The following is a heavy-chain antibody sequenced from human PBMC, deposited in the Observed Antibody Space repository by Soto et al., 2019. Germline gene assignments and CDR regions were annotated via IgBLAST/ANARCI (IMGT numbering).Heavy chain of an antibody. CDR2: ISGSGGST. V-gene: IGHV3-23*01. D-gene: IGHD2-2*02. J-gene: IGHJ4*02. Sequence: PGGTLSLSCAASVFTFSSYAMSWVRQAPGKGLEWVSAISGSGGSTYYADSVKGRFTISRDNSKNTLYLQMNSLRAEDTAVYYCAKDSRTQDIVVVPAAIRDGVFDYWGQGTLVTVSS. CDR1: VFTFSSYA. CDR3: AKDSRTQDIVVVPAAIRDGVFDY.